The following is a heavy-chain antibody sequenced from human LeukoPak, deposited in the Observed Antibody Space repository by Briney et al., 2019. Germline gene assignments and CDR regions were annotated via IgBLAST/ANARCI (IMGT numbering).Heavy chain of an antibody. CDR2: INSDGGST. Sequence: PGGSLRLSCAASGFTFSSYWMHWVRQAPGKGLVWVSRINSDGGSTSYADSVKGRFTISRDNAKNTLYLQMNSLRAEDTAVYYCARDTLGYSYGHDAFDIWGQGTMVTVSS. J-gene: IGHJ3*02. V-gene: IGHV3-74*01. CDR3: ARDTLGYSYGHDAFDI. D-gene: IGHD5-18*01. CDR1: GFTFSSYW.